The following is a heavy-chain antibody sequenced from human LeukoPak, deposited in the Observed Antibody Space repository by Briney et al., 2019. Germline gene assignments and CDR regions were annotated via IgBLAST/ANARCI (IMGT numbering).Heavy chain of an antibody. CDR2: IESDGSNE. CDR3: AKEGSGWYYLDY. Sequence: GGSLRLPCAASGFSFSSYDMHWVRQAPGKGLEWVTFIESDGSNEYYADSVKGRFTISRDNSKNTVYVQMNSLRAEDTAVYYCAKEGSGWYYLDYWGQGTVVTVSS. J-gene: IGHJ4*02. D-gene: IGHD6-19*01. V-gene: IGHV3-30*02. CDR1: GFSFSSYD.